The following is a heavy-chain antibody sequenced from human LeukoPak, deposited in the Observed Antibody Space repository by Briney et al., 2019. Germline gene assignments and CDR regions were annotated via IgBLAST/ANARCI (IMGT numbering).Heavy chain of an antibody. J-gene: IGHJ5*02. CDR2: VSNSGGDA. Sequence: GGTLRLSCAASIFTLSSYAMSWVRQDPGKGLEWVSAVSNSGGDAYYADPVKGRFSISRDNSKNTLYLQMNSLRAEDTAVYYCAKDTQWNVFDPWGQGTLVTVSS. CDR1: IFTLSSYA. CDR3: AKDTQWNVFDP. D-gene: IGHD1-1*01. V-gene: IGHV3-23*01.